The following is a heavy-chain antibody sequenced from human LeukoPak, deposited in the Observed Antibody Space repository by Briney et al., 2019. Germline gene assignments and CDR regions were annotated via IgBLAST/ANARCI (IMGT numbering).Heavy chain of an antibody. CDR1: GIIFSGYG. CDR3: AKVGSGWYGVDY. Sequence: PGGSLRLSCEVSGIIFSGYGIHWVRQAPGKGLEWVAFIRYDGTNKYYADSVKGRFTTSRDNSNNTLYLQMNSLRVEGTAVYYCAKVGSGWYGVDYWGQGTLVTVSS. J-gene: IGHJ4*02. D-gene: IGHD6-19*01. CDR2: IRYDGTNK. V-gene: IGHV3-30*02.